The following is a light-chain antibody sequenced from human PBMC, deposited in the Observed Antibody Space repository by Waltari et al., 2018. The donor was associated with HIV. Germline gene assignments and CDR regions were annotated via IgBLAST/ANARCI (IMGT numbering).Light chain of an antibody. J-gene: IGLJ2*01. CDR1: TSDVGTYDF. Sequence: QSALTQPASVSGSPGQSITISCTGTTSDVGTYDFVSWYQQHPGKAPKLIIFEVSDRPAGVFARFSGSNSGNTASLTISGLQADDEADYYCCSFAASSTLLFGGGTRLTVL. CDR2: EVS. CDR3: CSFAASSTLL. V-gene: IGLV2-23*02.